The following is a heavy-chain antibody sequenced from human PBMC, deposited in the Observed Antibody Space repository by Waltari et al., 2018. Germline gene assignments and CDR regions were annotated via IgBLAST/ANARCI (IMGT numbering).Heavy chain of an antibody. V-gene: IGHV4-39*01. CDR1: GGSITRNNHY. J-gene: IGHJ4*02. CDR3: ASKRGYSGYASFISDY. D-gene: IGHD5-12*01. Sequence: QLQLQESGPGLVKPSETLSLTCTVSGGSITRNNHYWGWIRQPPGKGPEWIGSIYYSGSPYYNPSLQSRVTISIDTSKNQFSLKLTSVTAADTAVYFCASKRGYSGYASFISDYWGQGTLVTVSS. CDR2: IYYSGSP.